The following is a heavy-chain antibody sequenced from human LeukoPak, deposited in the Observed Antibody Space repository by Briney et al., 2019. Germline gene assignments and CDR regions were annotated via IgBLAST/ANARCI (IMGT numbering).Heavy chain of an antibody. CDR3: ATDTGTYYGSYCDP. J-gene: IGHJ5*02. CDR1: GYSLRDLP. Sequence: ASVKVSCKLSGYSLRDLPMHWVRQAPGKGLEWMGGFHTEDGETVYAQKFQGRVTMTEDTSTDTAYMELSSLTSEDTAVYFCATDTGTYYGSYCDPWGRGPRLRVSS. D-gene: IGHD3-10*01. V-gene: IGHV1-24*01. CDR2: FHTEDGET.